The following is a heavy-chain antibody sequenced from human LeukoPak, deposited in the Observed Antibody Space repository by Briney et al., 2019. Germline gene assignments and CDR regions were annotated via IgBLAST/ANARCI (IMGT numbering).Heavy chain of an antibody. CDR1: GYTFTSYY. D-gene: IGHD3-22*01. CDR3: AMEIYDSSGYSQTYFDY. CDR2: INPSGGST. Sequence: ASLTVSCKASGYTFTSYYMYWVRQAPGPGLEWMGIINPSGGSTSYAQKFQGRVTMTRDMSTSTVYMELSSLRSEDTAVYYCAMEIYDSSGYSQTYFDYWGQGTLVTVSS. V-gene: IGHV1-46*01. J-gene: IGHJ4*02.